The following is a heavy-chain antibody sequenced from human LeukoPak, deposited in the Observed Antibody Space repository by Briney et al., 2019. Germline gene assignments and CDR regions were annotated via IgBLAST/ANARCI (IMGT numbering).Heavy chain of an antibody. CDR2: ISSSSSYI. CDR1: GFTFSSYG. D-gene: IGHD5-24*01. CDR3: ARETPDGYDY. J-gene: IGHJ4*02. Sequence: GGSLRLSCAASGFTFSSYGMSWVRQAPGKGLEWVSSISSSSSYIYYADSVKGRFTISRDNAKNPLYLQMNSLRADDTAVYYCARETPDGYDYWGQGTLVTVSS. V-gene: IGHV3-21*01.